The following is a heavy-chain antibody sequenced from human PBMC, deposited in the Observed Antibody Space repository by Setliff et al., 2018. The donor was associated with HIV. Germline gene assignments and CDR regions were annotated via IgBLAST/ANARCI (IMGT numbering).Heavy chain of an antibody. D-gene: IGHD2-15*01. J-gene: IGHJ4*02. Sequence: SETLSLTCTVYGGSFSGYYWTWIRQLPGRGLEWIGEIIHSGGTNYNRSLQSRVTISVDTSKKQLSLNLSTVTAADTAVYYCARGGLGVVGAIDYWSQGTLVTVSS. CDR2: IIHSGGT. CDR1: GGSFSGYY. V-gene: IGHV4-34*01. CDR3: ARGGLGVVGAIDY.